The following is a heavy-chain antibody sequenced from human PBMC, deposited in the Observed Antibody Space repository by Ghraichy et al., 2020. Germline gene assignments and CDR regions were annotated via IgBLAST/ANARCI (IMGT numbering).Heavy chain of an antibody. D-gene: IGHD1-26*01. V-gene: IGHV3-21*01. CDR2: ISSSSGYM. J-gene: IGHJ4*02. Sequence: GGSLRLSCAASGFTFSSYSMNWVRQAPGKGLEWVSSISSSSGYMYYADSVKGRFTISRDNAKNSLYLQMNSLRAEDTAVYYCARRAGIVGVTADDYWGQGTLVTVSS. CDR3: ARRAGIVGVTADDY. CDR1: GFTFSSYS.